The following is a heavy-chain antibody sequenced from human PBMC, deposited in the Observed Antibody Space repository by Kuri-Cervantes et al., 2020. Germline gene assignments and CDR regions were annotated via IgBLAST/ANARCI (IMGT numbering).Heavy chain of an antibody. Sequence: GGSLRLSCAASGFTFNNAWMTWVRQAPGKGLEWVGRIKSKTEGGTTDYAAPVKGRFTISRDDSKNTLYMQMNSLKAEDTAVYFCTTDDELLYSYGFFDYWGQGTLVTVSS. V-gene: IGHV3-15*01. D-gene: IGHD5-18*01. CDR3: TTDDELLYSYGFFDY. J-gene: IGHJ4*02. CDR2: IKSKTEGGTT. CDR1: GFTFNNAW.